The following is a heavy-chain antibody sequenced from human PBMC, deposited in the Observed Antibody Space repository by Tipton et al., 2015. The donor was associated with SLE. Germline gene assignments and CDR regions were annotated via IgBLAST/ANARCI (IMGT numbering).Heavy chain of an antibody. D-gene: IGHD3-10*01. CDR2: ISYDGSNK. CDR1: GFTSSIHA. Sequence: SLRLSCAASGFTSSIHAMHWARQAPGKGLEWMAVISYDGSNKYHADSVKGRFTIFRDNSKNTLYLQRNSLRVEDTAVYYCAKRALYASGSSEDGWGQGTTVTVSS. J-gene: IGHJ6*02. V-gene: IGHV3-30*04. CDR3: AKRALYASGSSEDG.